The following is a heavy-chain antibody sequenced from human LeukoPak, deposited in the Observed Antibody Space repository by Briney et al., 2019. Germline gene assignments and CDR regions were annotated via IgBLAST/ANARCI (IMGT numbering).Heavy chain of an antibody. CDR2: MNPNSGNT. CDR3: AGDNSVGDVAWWFDP. D-gene: IGHD1-26*01. Sequence: ASVKVSCKASGYTFTSYDINWVRQATGQGLEWMGWMNPNSGNTGYAQKFQGRITMTRDMSTTTDYMELSSLTYDDTAVYYCAGDNSVGDVAWWFDPWGQGTLVTVSS. V-gene: IGHV1-8*01. J-gene: IGHJ5*02. CDR1: GYTFTSYD.